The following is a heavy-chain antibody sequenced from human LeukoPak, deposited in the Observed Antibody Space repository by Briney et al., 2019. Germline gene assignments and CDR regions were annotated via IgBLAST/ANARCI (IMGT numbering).Heavy chain of an antibody. D-gene: IGHD4-17*01. CDR1: GFTFSSYA. J-gene: IGHJ4*02. Sequence: GGSLRLSCAASGFTFSSYAMSWVRQAPGKGLEWVSAISGSGGSTYYADSVKGRFTIPRDDSKNTLYLQMNSLRAEDTAVYYCAKVGSRTVTTAPFDYWGQGTLVTVSS. V-gene: IGHV3-23*01. CDR2: ISGSGGST. CDR3: AKVGSRTVTTAPFDY.